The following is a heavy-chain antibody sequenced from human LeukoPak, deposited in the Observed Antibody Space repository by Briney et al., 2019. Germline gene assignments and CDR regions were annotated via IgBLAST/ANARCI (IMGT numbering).Heavy chain of an antibody. CDR1: GGSFSGYY. D-gene: IGHD4-17*01. CDR2: INHSGST. J-gene: IGHJ4*02. CDR3: ARGPVTTDPFDY. V-gene: IGHV4-34*01. Sequence: SETLSLTCAVYGGSFSGYYWSWIRQPLGKGLEWIGEINHSGSTNYNPSLKSRVTISVDTSKNQFSLKLSSVTAADTAVYYCARGPVTTDPFDYWGQGTLVTVSS.